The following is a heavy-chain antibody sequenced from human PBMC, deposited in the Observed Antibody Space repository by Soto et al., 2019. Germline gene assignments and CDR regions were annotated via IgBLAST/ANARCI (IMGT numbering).Heavy chain of an antibody. CDR1: GDSISSSKW. V-gene: IGHV4-4*02. CDR2: IDHNGVA. J-gene: IGHJ6*02. CDR3: ARMNRDYYYYGMDV. Sequence: TSETLSLTCGVSGDSISSSKWWTWVRQTPGNGLEWIGKIDHNGVANYNPSLEGRVTISKDISKNQISLKVTSVTAADSAVYYCARMNRDYYYYGMDVWGQGATVTVSS.